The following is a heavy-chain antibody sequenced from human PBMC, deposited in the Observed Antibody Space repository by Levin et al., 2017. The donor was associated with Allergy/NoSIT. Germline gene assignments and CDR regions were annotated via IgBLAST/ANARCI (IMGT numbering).Heavy chain of an antibody. Sequence: GSLRLSCTVSGGSISSYYWSWIRQPAGKGLEWIGRIYTSGSTNYNPSLKSRVTMSVDTSKNQFSLKLSSVTAADTAVYYCARDKGKFFIAAAGTRGWFDPWGQGTLVTVSS. V-gene: IGHV4-4*07. CDR1: GGSISSYY. D-gene: IGHD6-13*01. CDR3: ARDKGKFFIAAAGTRGWFDP. CDR2: IYTSGST. J-gene: IGHJ5*02.